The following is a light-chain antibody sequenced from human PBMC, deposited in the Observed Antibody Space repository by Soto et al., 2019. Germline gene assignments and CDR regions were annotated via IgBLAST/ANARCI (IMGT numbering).Light chain of an antibody. CDR3: QQSYSTPLT. CDR1: QSISSY. CDR2: AAP. V-gene: IGKV1-39*01. Sequence: DIQMTQSPSSLSASVGDRVTITCRASQSISSYLNWYQQKPGKAPNLLIYAAPSLQSGVPSRFSGSGSGTDFTLTISSLQPEDFATYYCQQSYSTPLTFGGGTKV. J-gene: IGKJ4*01.